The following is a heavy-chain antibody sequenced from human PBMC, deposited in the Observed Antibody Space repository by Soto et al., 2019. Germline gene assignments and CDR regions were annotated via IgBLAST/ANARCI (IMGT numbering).Heavy chain of an antibody. CDR1: GYSFTSYW. J-gene: IGHJ6*02. V-gene: IGHV5-51*01. Sequence: GESLKISCKGSGYSFTSYWIGWVRQMPGKGLEWMGIIYPGDSDTRYSPSFQGQVTISADKSISTAYLQWSSLKASDTTMYYCARTSAAGKYYYGMDVWGQGTTVTSP. D-gene: IGHD6-13*01. CDR3: ARTSAAGKYYYGMDV. CDR2: IYPGDSDT.